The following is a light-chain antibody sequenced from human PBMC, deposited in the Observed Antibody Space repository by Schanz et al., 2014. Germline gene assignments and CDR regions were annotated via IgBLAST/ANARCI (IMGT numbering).Light chain of an antibody. CDR2: DNN. CDR3: GTWDSSLSAGV. Sequence: QSVLTQPPSVSAAPGQKVTISCSGSSSNIGNSYVSWYQQLPGTAPKLLIYDNNKRPSGIPDRLSGSQSGTSASLGITGLKTGDEADYYCGTWDSSLSAGVFGGGTKLTVL. CDR1: SSNIGNSY. V-gene: IGLV1-51*01. J-gene: IGLJ3*02.